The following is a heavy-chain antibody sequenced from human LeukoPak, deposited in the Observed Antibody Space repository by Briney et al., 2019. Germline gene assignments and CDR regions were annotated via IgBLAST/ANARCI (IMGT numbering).Heavy chain of an antibody. V-gene: IGHV1-18*01. CDR1: GYTFTSYG. Sequence: ASVKVSCKASGYTFTSYGISWVRQAPGQGVEWMGWISAYNGNTNYAQKLQGRVTMTTDTSTSTAYMELRSLRSDDTAVYYCARTVVVPAANWFDPWGQGTLVTVSS. CDR2: ISAYNGNT. J-gene: IGHJ5*02. D-gene: IGHD2-2*01. CDR3: ARTVVVPAANWFDP.